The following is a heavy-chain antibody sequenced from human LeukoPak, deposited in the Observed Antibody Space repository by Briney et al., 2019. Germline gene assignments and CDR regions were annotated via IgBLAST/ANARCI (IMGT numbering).Heavy chain of an antibody. CDR3: ASGIAAAGRGGYFDY. CDR1: GGSISSGGYY. CDR2: IYYSGST. J-gene: IGHJ4*02. D-gene: IGHD6-13*01. Sequence: SETLSLTCTVSGGSISSGGYYWSWIRQHPGKGLEWIGYIYYSGSTYYNPSLKSRVTISVDTSKNQFSLKLSSVTAADTAVYYCASGIAAAGRGGYFDYWGQGTLVTVSS. V-gene: IGHV4-31*03.